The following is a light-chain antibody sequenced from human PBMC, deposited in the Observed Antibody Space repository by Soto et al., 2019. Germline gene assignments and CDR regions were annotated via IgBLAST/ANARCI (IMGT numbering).Light chain of an antibody. CDR3: NSYTSSNSYV. CDR2: DVS. Sequence: QSALTQPASVSGSPGQWITISCTGTSSDVGGYNYVSWYQHHPGKGPKLIIYDVSDRPSGVSNRFSGSKSGNTASLTISGPQAEDEADYYCNSYTSSNSYVFGTGTQLTVL. CDR1: SSDVGGYNY. J-gene: IGLJ1*01. V-gene: IGLV2-14*03.